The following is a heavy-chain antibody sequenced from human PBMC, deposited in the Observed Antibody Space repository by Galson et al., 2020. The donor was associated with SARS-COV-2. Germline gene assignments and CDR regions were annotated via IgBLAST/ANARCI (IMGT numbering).Heavy chain of an antibody. CDR1: GFTFSSYA. Sequence: GESLKISCAASGFTFSSYAMHWVRQAPGKGLEWVAVISYDGSNKYYADSVKGRFTISRDNSKNTLYLQMNSLRAEDTAVYYCARLASTVTTVDYWGQGTLVTVSS. CDR3: ARLASTVTTVDY. D-gene: IGHD4-17*01. V-gene: IGHV3-30*01. J-gene: IGHJ4*02. CDR2: ISYDGSNK.